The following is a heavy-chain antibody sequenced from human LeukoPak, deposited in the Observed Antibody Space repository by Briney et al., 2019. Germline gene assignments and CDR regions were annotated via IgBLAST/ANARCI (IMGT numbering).Heavy chain of an antibody. D-gene: IGHD3-22*01. CDR3: ARVSLLGKYYYDSSGYPNAYYFDY. CDR1: GGSFSGYY. CDR2: INHSGST. Sequence: SETLSLTCAVYGGSFSGYYWSWIRQPPGKGLEWIGEINHSGSTNYNPSLKSRVTISVDTSRNQFSLKLSSVTAADTAVYYCARVSLLGKYYYDSSGYPNAYYFDYWGQGTLVTVSS. V-gene: IGHV4-34*01. J-gene: IGHJ4*02.